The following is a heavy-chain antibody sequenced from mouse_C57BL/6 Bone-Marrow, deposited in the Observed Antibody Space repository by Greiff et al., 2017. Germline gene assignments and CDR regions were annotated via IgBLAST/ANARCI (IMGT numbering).Heavy chain of an antibody. D-gene: IGHD1-2*01. CDR2: INPGSGGT. V-gene: IGHV1-54*01. J-gene: IGHJ3*01. CDR3: ARFPSLPWFAY. CDR1: GYAFTNYL. Sequence: QVQLQQSGAELVRPGTSVKVSCKASGYAFTNYLIEWVKQRPGQGLEWIGVINPGSGGTNYNEKFKGKATLTADKSSSTAYMQLSSLTSEDSAVYFCARFPSLPWFAYWGQGTLGTVSA.